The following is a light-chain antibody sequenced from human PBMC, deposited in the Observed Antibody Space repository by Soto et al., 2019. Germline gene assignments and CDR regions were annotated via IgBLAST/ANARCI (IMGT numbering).Light chain of an antibody. V-gene: IGKV3-20*01. J-gene: IGKJ4*01. Sequence: EIVLTQSPGTLSLSPGERATLSCRASQSVSSSFLAWYQQKPGQAPRLLIYGASSRATGIPDRFSGSGSGTDFNLTISRLEPEDFAGYYCQQYDSSPLTFGGGIKVEIK. CDR2: GAS. CDR3: QQYDSSPLT. CDR1: QSVSSSF.